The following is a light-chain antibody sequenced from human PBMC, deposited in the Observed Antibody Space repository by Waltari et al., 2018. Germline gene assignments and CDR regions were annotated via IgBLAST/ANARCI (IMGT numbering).Light chain of an antibody. J-gene: IGKJ2*01. CDR2: GSS. V-gene: IGKV3-20*01. Sequence: IVLTQFPGTLSLSPGERATPSCRASQSISSIYLAWYQQKPGQAPRLLIYGSSSRATGIPDRFSGSGSGTDFTLTISRLEPEDFAVYYCQRYGDSPKYTFGQGTKLEIK. CDR3: QRYGDSPKYT. CDR1: QSISSIY.